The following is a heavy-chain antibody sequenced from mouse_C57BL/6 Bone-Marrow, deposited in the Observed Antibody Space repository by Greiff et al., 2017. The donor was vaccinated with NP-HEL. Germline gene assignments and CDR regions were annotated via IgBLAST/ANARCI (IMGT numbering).Heavy chain of an antibody. CDR1: GYTFTSYW. D-gene: IGHD1-1*01. J-gene: IGHJ3*01. CDR2: IYPGNSDT. CDR3: TRGDGSSLAWFAY. Sequence: EVQLQQSGTVLARPGASVKMSCKTSGYTFTSYWMHWVKQRPGQGLEWIGAIYPGNSDTSYNQKFKGKAKLTAVTSASTAYMELSSLTNEDSAVYYCTRGDGSSLAWFAYWGQGTLVTVSA. V-gene: IGHV1-5*01.